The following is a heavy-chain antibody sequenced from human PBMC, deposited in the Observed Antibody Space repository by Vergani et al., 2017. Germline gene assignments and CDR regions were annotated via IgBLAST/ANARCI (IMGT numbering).Heavy chain of an antibody. Sequence: QVQLVESGGGVVQPGRSLRLSCAASGFTFSSYGMHWVRQAPGKGLEWVAVIWYDGSNKYYADSVKGRFTISRDNSKNTLYLQMNSLRAEDTAVYYCARTRGQWLVTPFDYWGQGTLVTVSS. CDR3: ARTRGQWLVTPFDY. CDR2: IWYDGSNK. CDR1: GFTFSSYG. D-gene: IGHD6-19*01. V-gene: IGHV3-33*01. J-gene: IGHJ4*02.